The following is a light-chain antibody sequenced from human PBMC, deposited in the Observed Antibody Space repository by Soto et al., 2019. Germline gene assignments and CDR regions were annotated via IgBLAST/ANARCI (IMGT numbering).Light chain of an antibody. CDR1: SSDVGDYNY. Sequence: QSVLTQPASVSGSPGQSITISCTGTSSDVGDYNYVSWYQQHPGKAPKLMISAVSNRPSGVSDRFSGSKSGNTASLTISGLQAEDEADYYCSYMRNSLSVFGTGTKLTVL. V-gene: IGLV2-14*01. CDR2: AVS. J-gene: IGLJ1*01. CDR3: SYMRNSLSV.